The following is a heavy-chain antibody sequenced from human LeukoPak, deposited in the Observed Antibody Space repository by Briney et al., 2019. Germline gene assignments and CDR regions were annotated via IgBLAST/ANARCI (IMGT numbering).Heavy chain of an antibody. CDR1: GYSFTTYW. D-gene: IGHD3-22*01. CDR2: IYPGDSDT. V-gene: IGHV5-51*01. J-gene: IGHJ3*02. CDR3: ARPAGSGGYFDAFDI. Sequence: GESLKISCKGSGYSFTTYWIGWVRQMPGKGLEWMGIIYPGDSDTRYSPSFQGQVTISADKSISTAYLQWSSLMAPDTAMYYCARPAGSGGYFDAFDIWGQGTMVTVSS.